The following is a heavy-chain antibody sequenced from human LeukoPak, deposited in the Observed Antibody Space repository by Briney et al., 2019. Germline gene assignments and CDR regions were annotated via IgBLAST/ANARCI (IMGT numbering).Heavy chain of an antibody. J-gene: IGHJ4*02. Sequence: SETLSLTCTVSGGSISSSSYYWGWIRQPPGKVLEWIGYIYYSGSTNYNPSLKSRVTISVDTSKNQFSLKLSSVTAADTAVYYCASLGIAVANYYFDYWGQGTLVTVSS. CDR2: IYYSGST. D-gene: IGHD6-19*01. CDR1: GGSISSSSYY. CDR3: ASLGIAVANYYFDY. V-gene: IGHV4-61*05.